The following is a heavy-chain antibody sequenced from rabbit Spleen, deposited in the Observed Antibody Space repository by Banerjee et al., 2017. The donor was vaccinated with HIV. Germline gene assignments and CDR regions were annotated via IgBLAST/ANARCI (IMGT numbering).Heavy chain of an antibody. CDR2: INAITGKA. CDR1: GFSFSRGYD. Sequence: QEQLEESGGGLVKPEGSLTLTCKASGFSFSRGYDMCWVRQAPGKGLEWIACINAITGKAVYASWPKGRFTFSKTSSTTVTLQMTSLTAADTATYFCARGSPTWLDIWGPGTLVTVS. V-gene: IGHV1S45*01. J-gene: IGHJ3*01. CDR3: ARGSPTWLDI.